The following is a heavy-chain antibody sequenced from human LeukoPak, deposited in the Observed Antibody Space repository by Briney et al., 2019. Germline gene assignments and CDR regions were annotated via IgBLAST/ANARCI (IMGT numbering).Heavy chain of an antibody. CDR1: GGSISSGGYS. CDR2: IFHGGNT. J-gene: IGHJ4*02. V-gene: IGHV4-30-2*01. Sequence: PSQTLSLTCGVSGGSISSGGYSWSWIRQPPGKGLEWIGYIFHGGNTNYNPSLKSRVTISVDTSKNQFSLKLSSVTAADTAVYYCARLSYYDSSGYYSRFDYWGQGTLVTASS. D-gene: IGHD3-22*01. CDR3: ARLSYYDSSGYYSRFDY.